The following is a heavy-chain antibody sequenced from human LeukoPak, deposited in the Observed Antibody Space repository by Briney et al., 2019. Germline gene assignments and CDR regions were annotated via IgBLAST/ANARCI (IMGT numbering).Heavy chain of an antibody. CDR2: ISPNSGGT. CDR1: GYTFTGYY. J-gene: IGHJ4*02. Sequence: ASVKVSCKASGYTFTGYYMHWVRQAPGQGLEWMGWISPNSGGTDYAQKFQGRVTMTRDTSISTAYMELSSLRSDDTAVYYCARDEGPPGRGNPFDYGGQGTLVTVSS. D-gene: IGHD3-10*01. V-gene: IGHV1-2*02. CDR3: ARDEGPPGRGNPFDY.